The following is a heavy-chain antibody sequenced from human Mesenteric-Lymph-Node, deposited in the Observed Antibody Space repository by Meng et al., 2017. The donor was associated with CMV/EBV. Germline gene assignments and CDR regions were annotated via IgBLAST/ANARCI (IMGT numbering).Heavy chain of an antibody. Sequence: SETLSLTCSVSGVSISSSFWSWIRQPPGKGLEWIGFVYHTGSTNYNPSLKSRVTMSVDTSKSQFALKMRSVTAADTAVYFCARDQQLNGGDWFDPWGQGALVTVSS. CDR2: VYHTGST. CDR1: GVSISSSF. CDR3: ARDQQLNGGDWFDP. J-gene: IGHJ5*02. D-gene: IGHD1-1*01. V-gene: IGHV4-59*01.